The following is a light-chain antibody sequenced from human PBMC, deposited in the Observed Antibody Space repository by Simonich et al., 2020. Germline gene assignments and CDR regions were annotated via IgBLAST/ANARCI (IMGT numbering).Light chain of an antibody. CDR3: QQYDNLPLT. V-gene: IGKV1-33*01. J-gene: IGKJ4*01. CDR1: QDIINY. Sequence: DIQMTQSPSSLSASVGDRVTITCQASQDIINYLNCYQQKPGKAPKLLIYEASNLETGVPSRFSGSGSGTDFTFTISSLQPEDIATYYCQQYDNLPLTFGGGTKVEIK. CDR2: EAS.